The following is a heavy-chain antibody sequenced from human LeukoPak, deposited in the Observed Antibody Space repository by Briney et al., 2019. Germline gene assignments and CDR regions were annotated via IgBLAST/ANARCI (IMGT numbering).Heavy chain of an antibody. D-gene: IGHD2-2*01. CDR1: GGSISSSSYY. J-gene: IGHJ5*02. CDR3: ARYQKYQLLYRGNWFDP. Sequence: PSETLSLTCTVSGGSISSSSYYWGWIRQPPGKGLEWIGYIYYSGSTNYNPSLKSRVTISVDTSKNQFSLKLSSVTAADTAVYYCARYQKYQLLYRGNWFDPWGQGTLVTVSS. CDR2: IYYSGST. V-gene: IGHV4-61*05.